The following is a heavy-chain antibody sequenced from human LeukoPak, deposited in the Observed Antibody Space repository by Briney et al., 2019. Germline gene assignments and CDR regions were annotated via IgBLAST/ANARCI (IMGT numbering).Heavy chain of an antibody. V-gene: IGHV4-39*07. J-gene: IGHJ4*02. CDR3: ARHGWGYSSGWLDY. CDR1: GGSISSSSYY. CDR2: IYYSGCT. D-gene: IGHD6-19*01. Sequence: SETLSLTCTVSGGSISSSSYYWGWIRQPPGKGLEWIGSIYYSGCTYYNPSLKSRVTISVDTSKNQFSLKLSSVTAADTAVYYCARHGWGYSSGWLDYWGQGTLVTVSS.